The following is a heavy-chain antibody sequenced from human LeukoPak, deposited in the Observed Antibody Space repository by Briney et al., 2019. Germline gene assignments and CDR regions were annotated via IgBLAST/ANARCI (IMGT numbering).Heavy chain of an antibody. Sequence: PGGSLRLSCAASGFTVSGNYMSWVRQAPGKGLEWVSSISGSAGSIYYADSVKGRFTISRDNSENTVYLQMNSLRSDDTAIYYCAKGGSGYYYYGMDVWGQGTTVTVSS. CDR2: ISGSAGSI. V-gene: IGHV3-23*01. J-gene: IGHJ6*02. CDR1: GFTVSGNY. CDR3: AKGGSGYYYYGMDV.